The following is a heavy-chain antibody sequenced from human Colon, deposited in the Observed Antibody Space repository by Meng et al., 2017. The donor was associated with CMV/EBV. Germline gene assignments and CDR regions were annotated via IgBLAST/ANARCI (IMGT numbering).Heavy chain of an antibody. J-gene: IGHJ4*02. CDR1: GFTFSDYY. D-gene: IGHD2-2*01. Sequence: GGPLRLSCAASGFTFSDYYMSWIRQAPGKGLEWITYITSGSTTYYADSVKGRFTSSRDNAKNSLYLQLSSLRAEDTAVYYCARVRTRGYYFDFWGQGTLVTVSS. CDR2: ITSGSTT. V-gene: IGHV3-11*01. CDR3: ARVRTRGYYFDF.